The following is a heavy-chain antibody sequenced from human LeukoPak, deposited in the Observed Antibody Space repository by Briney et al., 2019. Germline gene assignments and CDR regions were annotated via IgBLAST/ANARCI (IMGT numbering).Heavy chain of an antibody. V-gene: IGHV6-1*01. Sequence: SQTLSLTCAISGDSVSRNTAGWNWIRQSPSRGLEWLGRTYYRSKWYNDFAPSVRNRMTINPDTSKNQFSLQLNSVSPEDTAVYYCARDKSGSSGWYSYFDYWGQGTLVTVSS. CDR3: ARDKSGSSGWYSYFDY. CDR1: GDSVSRNTAG. CDR2: TYYRSKWYN. D-gene: IGHD6-19*01. J-gene: IGHJ4*02.